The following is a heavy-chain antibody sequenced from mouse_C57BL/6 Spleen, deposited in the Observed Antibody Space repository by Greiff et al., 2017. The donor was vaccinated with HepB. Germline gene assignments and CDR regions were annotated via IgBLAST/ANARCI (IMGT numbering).Heavy chain of an antibody. Sequence: EVQLVESGGGLVKPGGSLKLSCAASGFTFSDYGMHWVRQAPEKGLEWVAYISSGSSTIYYADTVKGRFTISRDKAKNTMFLQMTSLRSEDTAMYYCARPVTGGPWFAYWGQGTLVTVSA. V-gene: IGHV5-17*01. CDR3: ARPVTGGPWFAY. D-gene: IGHD2-2*01. CDR1: GFTFSDYG. J-gene: IGHJ3*01. CDR2: ISSGSSTI.